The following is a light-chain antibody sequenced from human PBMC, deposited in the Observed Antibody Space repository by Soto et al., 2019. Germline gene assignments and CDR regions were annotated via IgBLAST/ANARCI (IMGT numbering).Light chain of an antibody. CDR1: HSIHTW. Sequence: DIQMTQSPSTLSASVGDVVTITCRASHSIHTWLAWYQQKPGKAPQVLINQASTLESGDTSRLSGSGSGTEFTLNITSLQRDDFATYFCQHYHSYPNTFGQGTKGDIK. CDR3: QHYHSYPNT. CDR2: QAS. V-gene: IGKV1-5*03. J-gene: IGKJ2*01.